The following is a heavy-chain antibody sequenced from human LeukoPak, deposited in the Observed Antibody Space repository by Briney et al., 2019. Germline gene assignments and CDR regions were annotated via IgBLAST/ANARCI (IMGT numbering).Heavy chain of an antibody. V-gene: IGHV1-69*05. J-gene: IGHJ4*02. Sequence: SVKVSCKASGYTFTSYDISWVRQAPGQGLEWMGRIIPIFGTANYAQKFQGRVTITTDESTSTAYMELSSLRSDDTAVYYCARQEGVGATRGVTDYWGQGTLVTVSS. D-gene: IGHD1-26*01. CDR3: ARQEGVGATRGVTDY. CDR2: IIPIFGTA. CDR1: GYTFTSYD.